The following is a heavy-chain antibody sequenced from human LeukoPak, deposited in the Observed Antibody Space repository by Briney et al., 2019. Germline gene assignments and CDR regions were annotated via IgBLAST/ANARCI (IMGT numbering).Heavy chain of an antibody. CDR1: GGSFSGYY. Sequence: PSETLSLTCAVYGGSFSGYYWSWIRQPPGKGLEWIGEINHSGSTNYNPSLTSRVTISVDTSKNRFSLKLSSVTAADTAVYSCARNLDSSSWYVPTYYYYYGMDVWGQGTTVTVSS. CDR2: INHSGST. D-gene: IGHD6-13*01. J-gene: IGHJ6*02. V-gene: IGHV4-34*01. CDR3: ARNLDSSSWYVPTYYYYYGMDV.